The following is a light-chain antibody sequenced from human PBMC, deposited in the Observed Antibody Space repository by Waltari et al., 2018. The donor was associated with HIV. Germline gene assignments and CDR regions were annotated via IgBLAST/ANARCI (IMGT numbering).Light chain of an antibody. CDR2: GND. V-gene: IGLV1-51*01. J-gene: IGLJ3*02. CDR3: GAWDKRLGSWV. CDR1: NSNIGRNS. Sequence: QSAVTQPPSVSAAPGQSVTIPCSGSNSNIGRNSVFWYQHLPGASPKLLVYGNDGPPSALRDRFSGSKSGTSATLVISGLQAGGEADYYCGAWDKRLGSWVFGGGAKLTVL.